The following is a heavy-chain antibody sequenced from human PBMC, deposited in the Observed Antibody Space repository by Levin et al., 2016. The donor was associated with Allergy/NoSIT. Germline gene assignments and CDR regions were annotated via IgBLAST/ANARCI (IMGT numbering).Heavy chain of an antibody. D-gene: IGHD4-23*01. CDR3: ARRYGGDYFDY. CDR1: GGSISSGDYY. Sequence: SETLSLTCTVTGGSISSGDYYWSWIRQHPGKGLEWIGYIYYSGSTYYNPSLKSRITISVDTSKNQFSLKLSSVTAADTAVYYCARRYGGDYFDYWGQGTLVTVSS. CDR2: IYYSGST. J-gene: IGHJ4*02. V-gene: IGHV4-31*03.